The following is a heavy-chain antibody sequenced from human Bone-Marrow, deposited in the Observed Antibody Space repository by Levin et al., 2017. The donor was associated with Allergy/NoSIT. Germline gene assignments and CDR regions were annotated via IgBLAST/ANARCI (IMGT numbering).Heavy chain of an antibody. Sequence: VASVKVSCKASGGSFSSYPMSWVRQAPGQGLEWMGRIIPILGIPNYAQRFQGRVTITADKSTSTVYMELSSLRSEDTAIYYCARDRALPGLYFFDSWGQGTLVTVSS. CDR1: GGSFSSYP. V-gene: IGHV1-69*04. D-gene: IGHD6-19*01. CDR3: ARDRALPGLYFFDS. CDR2: IIPILGIP. J-gene: IGHJ4*02.